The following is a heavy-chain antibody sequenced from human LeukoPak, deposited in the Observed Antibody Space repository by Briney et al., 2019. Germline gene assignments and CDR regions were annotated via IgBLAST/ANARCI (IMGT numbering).Heavy chain of an antibody. J-gene: IGHJ4*02. CDR1: GVSMSAYQ. CDR3: ATSNDAKIAPFDH. CDR2: INTKGET. Sequence: SETLSLTCTVSGVSMSAYQWSWVRQSPEKGLEWIGCINTKGETSYNPSLKSRVTTSVDTSKSQSSLRLTSVTAADTAVYYCATSNDAKIAPFDHWGQGAPVTLSS. D-gene: IGHD2-21*01. V-gene: IGHV4-4*09.